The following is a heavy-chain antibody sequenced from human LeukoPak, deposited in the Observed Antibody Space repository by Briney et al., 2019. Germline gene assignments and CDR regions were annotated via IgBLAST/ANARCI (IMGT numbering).Heavy chain of an antibody. Sequence: GGSLRLSCAASGFTFSSYAMHWVRQAPGKGLEWVAVISYDGSNKYYADSVKGRFTISRDNSKNTMYLQMNSLRAEDTAVYYCARAEGITMVRGVITPPDYWGQGTLVTVSS. CDR1: GFTFSSYA. J-gene: IGHJ4*02. D-gene: IGHD3-10*01. CDR2: ISYDGSNK. V-gene: IGHV3-30-3*01. CDR3: ARAEGITMVRGVITPPDY.